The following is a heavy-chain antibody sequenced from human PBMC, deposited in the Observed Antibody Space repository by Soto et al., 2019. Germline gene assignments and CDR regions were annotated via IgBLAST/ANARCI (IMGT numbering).Heavy chain of an antibody. CDR3: ARVPRLQWLVGGIDY. Sequence: QVQLQQWGAGLLKPSETLSLTCAVYGGSFSGYYWSWIRQPPGKGLEWIGEINHSGSTNYNPSLKSRVTISVDTSKNQFSLKLSSGTAADTAVYYCARVPRLQWLVGGIDYWGQGTLVTVSS. CDR2: INHSGST. V-gene: IGHV4-34*01. D-gene: IGHD6-19*01. CDR1: GGSFSGYY. J-gene: IGHJ4*02.